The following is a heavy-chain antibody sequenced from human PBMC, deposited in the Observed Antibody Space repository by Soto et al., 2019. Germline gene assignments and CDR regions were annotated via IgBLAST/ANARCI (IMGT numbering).Heavy chain of an antibody. Sequence: PGESLKLSCKGSGYSFTSYWIGWVRQMPGKGLEWMGIIYPGDSDTNYNPSLKSRVTISVDTSKNQFSLKLSSVTAADTAVYYCARDSGYSSTPKIDYWGQGTLVTVSS. V-gene: IGHV5-51*01. D-gene: IGHD5-12*01. J-gene: IGHJ4*02. CDR2: IYPGDSDT. CDR3: ARDSGYSSTPKIDY. CDR1: GYSFTSYW.